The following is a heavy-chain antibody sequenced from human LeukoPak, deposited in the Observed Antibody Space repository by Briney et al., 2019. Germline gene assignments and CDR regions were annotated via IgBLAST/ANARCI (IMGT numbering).Heavy chain of an antibody. V-gene: IGHV3-23*01. D-gene: IGHD3-10*01. CDR2: ISGSGGST. CDR1: GFTFSSYA. CDR3: ASRSTYYYHYDAFDI. J-gene: IGHJ3*02. Sequence: GGSLRLSCAASGFTFSSYAMSWVRQAPGKGLEWVSAISGSGGSTYYADSVKGRFTISRDNSKNTLYLQMNSLRAEDTAVYYCASRSTYYYHYDAFDIWGQGTMVTVSS.